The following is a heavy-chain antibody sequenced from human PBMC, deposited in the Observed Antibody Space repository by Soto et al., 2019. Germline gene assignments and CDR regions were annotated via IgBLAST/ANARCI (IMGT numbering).Heavy chain of an antibody. V-gene: IGHV3-53*05. J-gene: IGHJ6*02. CDR2: MYSSGHT. D-gene: IGHD4-17*01. Sequence: EVQLVETGGGLIQPGGSLRLSCVASGFSVTSNYMTWVRQAPGKGPEWVSVMYSSGHTYYADSVEGRFTISRDRCSNTLYLQMTSLRREDTAVYYCARESGSPVTYHYSYGMDVWGQGTTVTVSS. CDR1: GFSVTSNY. CDR3: ARESGSPVTYHYSYGMDV.